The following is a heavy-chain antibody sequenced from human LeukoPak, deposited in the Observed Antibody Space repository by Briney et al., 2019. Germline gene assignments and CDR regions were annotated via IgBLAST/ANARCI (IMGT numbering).Heavy chain of an antibody. CDR2: MYHSGST. J-gene: IGHJ5*02. CDR3: ARVQLEIWSDYHWFDP. D-gene: IGHD1-1*01. V-gene: IGHV4-38-2*02. CDR1: GYSINSAYY. Sequence: PSETLSLTCTVSGYSINSAYYWGWIRQPPGKGLEWIGSMYHSGSTYYNPSLQSRVTISVDTSKNQFSLKLSSVTAADTAAYYCARVQLEIWSDYHWFDPWGQGILVTVSS.